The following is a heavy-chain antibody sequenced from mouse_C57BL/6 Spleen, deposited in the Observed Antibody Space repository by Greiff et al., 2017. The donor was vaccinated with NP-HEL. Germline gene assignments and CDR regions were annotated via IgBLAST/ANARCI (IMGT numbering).Heavy chain of an antibody. D-gene: IGHD2-4*01. CDR3: ARTDYDKYFDV. CDR1: GYTFTSYW. V-gene: IGHV1-69*01. Sequence: VQLQQPGAELVMPGASVKLSCKASGYTFTSYWMHWVKQRPGQGLEWIGEIDPSDSYTNYNQKFKGKSTLTVDKSSSTAYMQLSSLTSEDSAVYYCARTDYDKYFDVWGTGTTVTVSS. J-gene: IGHJ1*03. CDR2: IDPSDSYT.